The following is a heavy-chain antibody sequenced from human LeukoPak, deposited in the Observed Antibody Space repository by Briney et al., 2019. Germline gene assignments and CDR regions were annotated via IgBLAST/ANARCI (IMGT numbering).Heavy chain of an antibody. Sequence: SETLSLTCTVSGGSISSSSYYWGWIRQPPGKGLEWIGSIYYSGSTYYNPSLKSRVTISVDTSKNQFSLKLSSVTAADTAVYYCARVDRQWLVPSLFDYWGQGTLVTVSS. V-gene: IGHV4-39*07. D-gene: IGHD6-19*01. CDR2: IYYSGST. J-gene: IGHJ4*02. CDR1: GGSISSSSYY. CDR3: ARVDRQWLVPSLFDY.